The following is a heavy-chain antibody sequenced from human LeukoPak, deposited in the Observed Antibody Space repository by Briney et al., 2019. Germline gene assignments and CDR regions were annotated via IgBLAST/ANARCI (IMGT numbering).Heavy chain of an antibody. CDR1: GDSVSSNNGA. Sequence: SQTLSLTCAISGDSVSSNNGAWHWIRQSPSRGLEWLGRTYYRSKWYNDYAESMKGRITISPDTSKNQFSLQLNSVTPEDTAVYYCARYVGTSGWYTFDYWGQGTLVTVSS. V-gene: IGHV6-1*01. CDR3: ARYVGTSGWYTFDY. D-gene: IGHD6-19*01. J-gene: IGHJ4*02. CDR2: TYYRSKWYN.